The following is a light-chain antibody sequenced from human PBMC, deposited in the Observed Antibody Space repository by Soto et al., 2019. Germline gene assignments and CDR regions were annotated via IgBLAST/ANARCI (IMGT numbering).Light chain of an antibody. CDR2: EVS. CDR3: SSHAGSINVA. Sequence: QSALTQPASVSGSPGQSITISCTGSSSDVGGYNYVSWYQQHPGKAPKLMIYEVSKRPSGVPDRFSGSKSGNTASLTVSGLQADDEADYYCSSHAGSINVAFGGGTKLTVL. V-gene: IGLV2-8*01. J-gene: IGLJ2*01. CDR1: SSDVGGYNY.